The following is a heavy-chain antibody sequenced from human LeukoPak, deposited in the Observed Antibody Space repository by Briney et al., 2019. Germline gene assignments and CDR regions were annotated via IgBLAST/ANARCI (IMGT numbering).Heavy chain of an antibody. V-gene: IGHV3-48*03. Sequence: GGSLRLSCAASGFTFSSYEMNWVRQAPGKGLEWVSYISSSGSTIYYADSVKGRFTISRDNAKNSLYLQMNSLRAEDTALYYCAPRPRYCSSTSCPWGQGTLVTVSS. CDR3: APRPRYCSSTSCP. D-gene: IGHD2-2*01. CDR2: ISSSGSTI. J-gene: IGHJ5*02. CDR1: GFTFSSYE.